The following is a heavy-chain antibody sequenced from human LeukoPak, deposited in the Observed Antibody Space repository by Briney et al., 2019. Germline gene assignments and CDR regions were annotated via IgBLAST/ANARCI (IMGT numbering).Heavy chain of an antibody. CDR3: AKGPKRYNILTGYFVIETAFDI. V-gene: IGHV3-48*01. CDR1: GFPFSSYS. CDR2: ISSSRTT. D-gene: IGHD3-9*01. Sequence: GGSLRLSCAASGFPFSSYSMNWVRQAPGEGLEWVSYISSSRTTSCADSVKGRFTISRDNSKNTLYLQMNSLRAEDTAVYYCAKGPKRYNILTGYFVIETAFDIWGQGTMVTVSS. J-gene: IGHJ3*02.